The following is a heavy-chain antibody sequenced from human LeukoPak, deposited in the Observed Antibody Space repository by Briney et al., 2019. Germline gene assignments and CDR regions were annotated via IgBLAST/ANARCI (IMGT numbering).Heavy chain of an antibody. CDR3: ASTPLGYDSSGYYLELSFLVY. CDR2: IIPIFGTA. J-gene: IGHJ4*02. D-gene: IGHD3-22*01. Sequence: GASVKVSCKASGYTFTSYGISWVRQAPGQGLEWMGGIIPIFGTANYAQKFQGRVTITADESTSTAYMELSSLRSEDTAVYYCASTPLGYDSSGYYLELSFLVYWGQGTLVTVSS. CDR1: GYTFTSYG. V-gene: IGHV1-69*13.